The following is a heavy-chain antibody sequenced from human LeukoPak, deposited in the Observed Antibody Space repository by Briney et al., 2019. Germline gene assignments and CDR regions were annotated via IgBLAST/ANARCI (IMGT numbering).Heavy chain of an antibody. J-gene: IGHJ4*02. V-gene: IGHV5-51*01. CDR1: GYSFTSYW. Sequence: GESLKISCKGSGYSFTSYWSSWLGQTPGKGLEWMGIIYPGDSDTRYNASFQGQCTISANKPISTSYLQWSTLKSSDTAMYYCARQSYYDSSLVDYWGQGKLGTVSS. CDR2: IYPGDSDT. D-gene: IGHD3-22*01. CDR3: ARQSYYDSSLVDY.